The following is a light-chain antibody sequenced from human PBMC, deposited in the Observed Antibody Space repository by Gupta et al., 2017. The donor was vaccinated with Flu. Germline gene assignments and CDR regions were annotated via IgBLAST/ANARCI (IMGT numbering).Light chain of an antibody. V-gene: IGKV3-15*01. CDR2: GAS. CDR1: QTVSSN. Sequence: EVVMTQSPPTLSVSPGERATLSCRASQTVSSNLAWYQQKPVQAPRLLIYGASTRDTGIPARFSGSGYGTEVTLTISSRHSEDFAVYYCQHYDDWPPITFGQGTRLEI. J-gene: IGKJ5*01. CDR3: QHYDDWPPIT.